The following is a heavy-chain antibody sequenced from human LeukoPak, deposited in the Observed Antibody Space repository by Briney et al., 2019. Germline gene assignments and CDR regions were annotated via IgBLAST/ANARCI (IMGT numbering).Heavy chain of an antibody. CDR3: ARVATTYYDFWSGYPGNWFDP. Sequence: GASVKVSCKASGYTFTGYYMHWVRQAPGQGLEWMGIINPSGGSTSYAQKFQGRVTMTRDTSTSTVYMELSSLRSEDTAVYYCARVATTYYDFWSGYPGNWFDPWGQGTLVTVSS. J-gene: IGHJ5*02. CDR2: INPSGGST. V-gene: IGHV1-46*01. D-gene: IGHD3-3*01. CDR1: GYTFTGYY.